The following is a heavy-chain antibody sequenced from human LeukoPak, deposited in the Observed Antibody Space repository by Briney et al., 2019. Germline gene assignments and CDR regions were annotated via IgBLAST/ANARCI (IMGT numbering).Heavy chain of an antibody. Sequence: PSETLSLTCAVYGGSFSGYYWSWIRQPPGKGLEWIGEINHSGSTNYNPSLKSRVTISVDTSKNQFSLKLSSVTAADTAVYYCARVLSHNWFDPWGQGTLVTVYS. CDR2: INHSGST. J-gene: IGHJ5*02. CDR1: GGSFSGYY. V-gene: IGHV4-34*01. CDR3: ARVLSHNWFDP.